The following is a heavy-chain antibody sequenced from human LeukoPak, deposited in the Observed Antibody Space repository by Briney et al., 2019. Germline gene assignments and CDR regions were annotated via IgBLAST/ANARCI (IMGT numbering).Heavy chain of an antibody. CDR1: GFTFGDYA. J-gene: IGHJ3*02. CDR2: IRSKAYGGTT. CDR3: TRDGDDFWSDDAFDI. V-gene: IGHV3-49*03. Sequence: GGSLRLSCTASGFTFGDYAMSWFRQAPGKGLEWVGFIRSKAYGGTTEYAASVKGRFTISRDDSKSIAYLQMNSLKTEDTAVYYCTRDGDDFWSDDAFDIWGQGTMVTVSS. D-gene: IGHD3-3*01.